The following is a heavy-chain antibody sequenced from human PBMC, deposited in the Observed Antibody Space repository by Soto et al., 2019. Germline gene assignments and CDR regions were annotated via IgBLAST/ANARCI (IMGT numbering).Heavy chain of an antibody. V-gene: IGHV2-5*02. J-gene: IGHJ5*02. Sequence: QITLKESGPTLVKPTQTLTLTCTVSGFSLSTRGVGVAWFRQPPGKALEWLGLIYWDDDTRLSPSLKSRSTITKDTSKNQVVLTMTNLDPVDTGTYYCAHRVGAYVGRFDPWGQGTLVIVSS. D-gene: IGHD3-10*02. CDR2: IYWDDDT. CDR3: AHRVGAYVGRFDP. CDR1: GFSLSTRGVG.